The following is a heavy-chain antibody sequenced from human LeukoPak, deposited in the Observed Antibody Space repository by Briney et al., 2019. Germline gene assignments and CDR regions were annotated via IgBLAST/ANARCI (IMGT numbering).Heavy chain of an antibody. V-gene: IGHV1-2*06. CDR3: AVWGAGFDY. CDR1: VYTFTGYY. D-gene: IGHD1-26*01. CDR2: INPNSVGT. J-gene: IGHJ4*02. Sequence: GASVKVSCTASVYTFTGYYMYWVRQAPRQALEWMGRINPNSVGTNYAQKCQGRVTMSREASIRTAYMVLSRVRSDDTAVYYCAVWGAGFDYWGQGTLVTVSS.